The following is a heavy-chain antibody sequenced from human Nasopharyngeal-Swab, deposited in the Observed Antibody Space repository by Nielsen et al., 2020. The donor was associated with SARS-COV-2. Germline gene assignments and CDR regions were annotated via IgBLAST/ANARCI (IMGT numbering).Heavy chain of an antibody. Sequence: GGSLRLSCEASGLTFSSYAMSWVRQAPGKGLEWVSAISGSGGSTYYADSVKGRFTISRDNSKNTLYLQMNSLRAEDTAVYYCAGDLGGYFDYWGQGTLVTVSS. J-gene: IGHJ4*02. CDR3: AGDLGGYFDY. D-gene: IGHD3-10*01. CDR2: ISGSGGST. V-gene: IGHV3-23*01. CDR1: GLTFSSYA.